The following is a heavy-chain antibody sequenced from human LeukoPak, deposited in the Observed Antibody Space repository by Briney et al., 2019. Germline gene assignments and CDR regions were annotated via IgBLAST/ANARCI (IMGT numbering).Heavy chain of an antibody. Sequence: GGSLNLSCAASGFTFSSYEMNWVRPAPGKGLEGVSYISSSGSTIYYADSVKGRFTISRDNAKNSLYLQMNSLRAEDTAVYYCAELGITMIGGVWGKGTTVTISS. CDR2: ISSSGSTI. D-gene: IGHD3-10*02. J-gene: IGHJ6*04. CDR1: GFTFSSYE. CDR3: AELGITMIGGV. V-gene: IGHV3-48*03.